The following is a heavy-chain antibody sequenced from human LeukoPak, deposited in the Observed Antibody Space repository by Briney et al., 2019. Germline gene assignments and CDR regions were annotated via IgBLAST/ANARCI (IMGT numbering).Heavy chain of an antibody. V-gene: IGHV1-18*01. CDR1: GYTFTSYG. CDR3: AKHLHIVVVTEDAFDI. D-gene: IGHD2-21*02. Sequence: ASVKVSCKASGYTFTSYGISWVRQAPGQGLERMGWISADNGNTNYAQKLQGRVTMTTDTSTSTAYMELRSLRSDDTAVYYCAKHLHIVVVTEDAFDIWGQGTMVTVSS. J-gene: IGHJ3*02. CDR2: ISADNGNT.